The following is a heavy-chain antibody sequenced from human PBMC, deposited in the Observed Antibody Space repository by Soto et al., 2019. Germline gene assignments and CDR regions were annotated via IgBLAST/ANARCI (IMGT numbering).Heavy chain of an antibody. D-gene: IGHD3-3*01. V-gene: IGHV3-23*01. Sequence: EGQLLESGGGLVQPGGSLRLSCAASGFTFSSYAMSWVRQAPGKGLEWVSAISGSGGSTYYADSVKGRFTISRDNSKNTLYLQMNSLRAEDTAVYYCANENKLGSIFLIWGQGTMVTVSS. CDR2: ISGSGGST. J-gene: IGHJ3*02. CDR3: ANENKLGSIFLI. CDR1: GFTFSSYA.